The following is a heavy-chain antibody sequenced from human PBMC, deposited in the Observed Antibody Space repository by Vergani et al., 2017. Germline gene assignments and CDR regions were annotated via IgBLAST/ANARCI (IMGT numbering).Heavy chain of an antibody. J-gene: IGHJ4*02. V-gene: IGHV4-59*01. D-gene: IGHD3-16*01. CDR3: ARWGSRSLFFDY. CDR1: GGSISSYY. Sequence: QVQLQESGPGLVKPSETLSLTCTVSGGSISSYYWSWIRQPPGKGLEWIGYIYYSGSTNYNPSLKSRVTISVDTSKHQFSLKLSSVTAADTAVYYFARWGSRSLFFDYWGQGTLVTVSS. CDR2: IYYSGST.